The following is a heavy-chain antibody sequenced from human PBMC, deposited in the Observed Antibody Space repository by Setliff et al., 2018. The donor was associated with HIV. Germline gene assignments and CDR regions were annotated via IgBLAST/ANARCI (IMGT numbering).Heavy chain of an antibody. J-gene: IGHJ1*01. CDR3: ARAMGYSSSKSGRVLLY. CDR1: GGSISSYF. Sequence: SETLSLTCTVSGGSISSYFWSWVRQPPGKGLEWIGYIYHTGTTNYNPSFWSRATISVDTSKNQISLRLTSLTAADTAVYYCARAMGYSSSKSGRVLLYWGQGAQVTVSS. D-gene: IGHD6-13*01. V-gene: IGHV4-59*01. CDR2: IYHTGTT.